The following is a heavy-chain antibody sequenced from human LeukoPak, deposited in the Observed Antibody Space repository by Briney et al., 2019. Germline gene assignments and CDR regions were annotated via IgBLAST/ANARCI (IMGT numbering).Heavy chain of an antibody. J-gene: IGHJ6*03. V-gene: IGHV4-59*01. D-gene: IGHD6-6*01. Sequence: PETLSLTCTVSGGSISSYYWSWIRQPPGKGLEWIGYIYYSGSTNYNPSLKSRVTISVDTSKNQFSLKLSSVTAADTAVYYCARAYSSSSQYYYYYYMDVWGKGTTVTVSS. CDR2: IYYSGST. CDR3: ARAYSSSSQYYYYYYMDV. CDR1: GGSISSYY.